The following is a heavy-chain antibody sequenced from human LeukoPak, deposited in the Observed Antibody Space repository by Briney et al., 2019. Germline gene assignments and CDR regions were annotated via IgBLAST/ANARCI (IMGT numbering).Heavy chain of an antibody. D-gene: IGHD6-6*01. CDR2: ISWNSGSI. Sequence: GGSLRLSCAASGFTFNDYAMHWVRQAPGKGLEWVSGISWNSGSIGYADSVKGRFTISRDNSKNTLYLQMSSLRAEDTAVYYCARRPVDYSSSDHAFDIWGQGTMVTVSS. V-gene: IGHV3-9*01. CDR3: ARRPVDYSSSDHAFDI. CDR1: GFTFNDYA. J-gene: IGHJ3*02.